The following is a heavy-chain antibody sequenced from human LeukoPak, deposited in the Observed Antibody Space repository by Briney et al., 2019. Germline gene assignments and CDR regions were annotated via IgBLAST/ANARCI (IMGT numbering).Heavy chain of an antibody. CDR1: GGSICSYY. CDR2: IYYSGST. D-gene: IGHD3-16*02. J-gene: IGHJ4*02. V-gene: IGHV4-59*01. CDR3: ARAENYDYVWGSYRLTRYYFDY. Sequence: SETLSLTCTVSGGSICSYYWSWIRQPPGKGLEWIGYIYYSGSTNYNPSLKSRVTISVDTSKNQFSLKLSSVTAADTAVYYCARAENYDYVWGSYRLTRYYFDYWGQGTLVTVSS.